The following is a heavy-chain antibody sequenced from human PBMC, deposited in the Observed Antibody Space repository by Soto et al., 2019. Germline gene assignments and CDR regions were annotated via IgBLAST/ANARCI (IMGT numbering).Heavy chain of an antibody. CDR2: INPSAGGT. V-gene: IGHV1-46*01. CDR1: GYTFTNYY. D-gene: IGHD2-2*01. Sequence: ASVKVSCKASGYTFTNYYMHWVRQAPGQGLEWTGIINPSAGGTSYAQKFQGRVSMTRDTSTSTVYVELSSLSSEDTAVYYCARDFVVLPSALYYFDYWGQGTLVTVSS. J-gene: IGHJ4*02. CDR3: ARDFVVLPSALYYFDY.